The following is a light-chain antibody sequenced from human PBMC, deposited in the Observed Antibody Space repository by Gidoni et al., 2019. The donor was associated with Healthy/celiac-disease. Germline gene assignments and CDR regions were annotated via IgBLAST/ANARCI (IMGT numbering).Light chain of an antibody. CDR3: QQLNSYPLT. J-gene: IGKJ4*01. V-gene: IGKV1-9*01. CDR1: QGISSY. Sequence: IQLTQSPSSLSASVGDRVTITSRASQGISSYLAWYQQKPGKAPKLLIYAASTLQSGVPSRFSGSGSGTDFTLTISSLQTEDFATYYCQQLNSYPLTFGGXTKVEIK. CDR2: AAS.